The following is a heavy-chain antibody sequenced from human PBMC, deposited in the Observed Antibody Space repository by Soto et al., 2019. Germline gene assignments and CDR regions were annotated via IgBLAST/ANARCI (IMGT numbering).Heavy chain of an antibody. CDR3: ARVGGNWNYGWFDP. CDR2: IYYSGST. Sequence: SETLSLTCTVSGGSISSGDYYWSWIRQPPGKGLEWIGYIYYSGSTYYNPSLKSRVTISVDTSKNQFSLKLSSVTAADTAVYYCARVGGNWNYGWFDPWGQGTLVTVSS. V-gene: IGHV4-30-4*01. CDR1: GGSISSGDYY. J-gene: IGHJ5*02. D-gene: IGHD1-7*01.